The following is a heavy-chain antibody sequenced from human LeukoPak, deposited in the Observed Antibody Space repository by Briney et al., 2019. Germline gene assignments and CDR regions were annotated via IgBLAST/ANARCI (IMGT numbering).Heavy chain of an antibody. CDR1: GGSISSYY. Sequence: PSETLSFTCTVSGGSISSYYWSWIRQPAGKGLEWIGRIYTSGSTNYNPSLKSRVTMSVDTSKNQFSLKLSSVTAADTAVYYCARASGGVGARISYYYYYGMDVWGQGTTVTVSS. D-gene: IGHD1-26*01. V-gene: IGHV4-4*07. CDR2: IYTSGST. J-gene: IGHJ6*02. CDR3: ARASGGVGARISYYYYYGMDV.